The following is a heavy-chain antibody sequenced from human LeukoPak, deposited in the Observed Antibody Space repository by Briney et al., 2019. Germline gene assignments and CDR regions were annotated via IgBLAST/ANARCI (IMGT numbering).Heavy chain of an antibody. D-gene: IGHD3-10*01. V-gene: IGHV3-66*01. CDR3: ASRQYGSGSSS. CDR1: GFTVSSNY. CDR2: IYSGGST. Sequence: GGSLRLSCAASGFTVSSNYMSWVRQAPGKGLEWVSVIYSGGSTYYADSVKGRFTISRDNSKNMLYLQMNSLRAEDTAVYYCASRQYGSGSSSWGQGTLVTVSS. J-gene: IGHJ5*02.